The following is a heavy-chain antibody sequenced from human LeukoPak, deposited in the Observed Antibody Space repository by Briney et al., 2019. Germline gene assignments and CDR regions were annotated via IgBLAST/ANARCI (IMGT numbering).Heavy chain of an antibody. CDR2: IYPGDSDT. V-gene: IGHV5-51*01. Sequence: GESLKISCKGSGYTFTSYWSGWVRQMPGKGLEGMGIIYPGDSDTRYSPSFQGKVTISADKSISTAYLKWSGLKASDTAMYYCTRRADTGSRFDPWGQGTIVTASS. D-gene: IGHD1-1*01. J-gene: IGHJ5*02. CDR1: GYTFTSYW. CDR3: TRRADTGSRFDP.